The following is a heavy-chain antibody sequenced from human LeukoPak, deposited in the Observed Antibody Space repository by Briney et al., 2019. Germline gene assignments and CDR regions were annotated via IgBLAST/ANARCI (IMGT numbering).Heavy chain of an antibody. V-gene: IGHV3-30*03. CDR3: ARDLTLFWSGYWDY. CDR1: GFTFSSYG. Sequence: GRSLRLSCAASGFTFSSYGMHWVRQAPGKGLEWVAVISYDGSNKYYADSVKGRFTISRDNSKNTLYLQMNSLRAEDTAVYYCARDLTLFWSGYWDYWGQGTLVTVSS. CDR2: ISYDGSNK. D-gene: IGHD3-3*01. J-gene: IGHJ4*02.